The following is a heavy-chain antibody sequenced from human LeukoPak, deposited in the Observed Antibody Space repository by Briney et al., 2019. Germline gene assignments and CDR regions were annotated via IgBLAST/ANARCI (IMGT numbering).Heavy chain of an antibody. V-gene: IGHV1-2*02. CDR1: GYTFTGYY. D-gene: IGHD3-3*01. J-gene: IGHJ4*02. Sequence: ASVKVSCKASGYTFTGYYMHWVRQAPGQGLEWMGWINPNSGGTNYAQKFQGRVTMTRDTSISTAYMELSRLRSDDTAVYYCAICHQSLDYAFWSGYCSFDYWGQGTLVTVSS. CDR3: AICHQSLDYAFWSGYCSFDY. CDR2: INPNSGGT.